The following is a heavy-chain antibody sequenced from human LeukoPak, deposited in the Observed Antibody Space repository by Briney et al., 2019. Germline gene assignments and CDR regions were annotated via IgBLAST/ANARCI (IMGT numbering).Heavy chain of an antibody. CDR1: GFTFSSYA. CDR3: AKVLSGSQDY. D-gene: IGHD1-26*01. V-gene: IGHV3-23*01. Sequence: PGGSLRLSCAASGFTFSSYAMSWVRQAPGKGLEWVSTIGGGGESTYSVDSVKGRFTISRDNSKNTLYLQMDSLRAEDTAVYYCAKVLSGSQDYWGQGTLVTVSS. J-gene: IGHJ4*02. CDR2: IGGGGEST.